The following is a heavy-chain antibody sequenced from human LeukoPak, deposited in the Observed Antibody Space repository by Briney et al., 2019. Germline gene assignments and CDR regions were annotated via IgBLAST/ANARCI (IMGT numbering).Heavy chain of an antibody. Sequence: GGSLRLSCAASGFTFSSYAMSWVRQAPGKGLEWVSDINGSGGSTYYADSVKGRFTISRDNSKNTLYLQMNSLRAEDTAVYYCAKDDAWLRFGEWSQGTLVTVSS. D-gene: IGHD3-10*01. J-gene: IGHJ4*02. CDR1: GFTFSSYA. V-gene: IGHV3-23*01. CDR2: INGSGGST. CDR3: AKDDAWLRFGE.